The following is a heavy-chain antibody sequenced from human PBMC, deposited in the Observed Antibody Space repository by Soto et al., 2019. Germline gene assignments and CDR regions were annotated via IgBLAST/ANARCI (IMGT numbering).Heavy chain of an antibody. CDR3: VKGEYYYDSSGYYPFDY. CDR2: ISTNGGST. CDR1: GFTVSSNY. J-gene: IGHJ4*02. D-gene: IGHD3-22*01. Sequence: PGGSLRLSCAASGFTVSSNYMRWVRQAPGKGLEYVSSISTNGGSTDYADSVKGRFTISRDNSKNTVYLQMSSLRVEDTAVYFCVKGEYYYDSSGYYPFDYWGQGTLVTVSS. V-gene: IGHV3-64D*06.